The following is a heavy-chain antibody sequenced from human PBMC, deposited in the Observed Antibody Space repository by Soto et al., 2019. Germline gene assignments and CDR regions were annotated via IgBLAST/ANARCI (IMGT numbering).Heavy chain of an antibody. CDR1: GYTFTNYE. V-gene: IGHV1-8*01. CDR2: MNPGSGNT. D-gene: IGHD3-10*01. J-gene: IGHJ5*02. CDR3: ARMASSGSLNWFDP. Sequence: ASVKVSCKASGYTFTNYEINCVRQATGQGLEWMGWMNPGSGNTGYAHKFQGRVTMTRNISISTAYMELSRLGSDDTAIYYCARMASSGSLNWFDPWGQGTLVTSPQ.